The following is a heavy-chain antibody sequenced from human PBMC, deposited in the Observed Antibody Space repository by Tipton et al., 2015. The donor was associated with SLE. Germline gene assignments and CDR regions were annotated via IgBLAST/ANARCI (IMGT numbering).Heavy chain of an antibody. Sequence: TLSLTCTVSGGSISGYSWSWVRQPPGKGLEWIGYIYHSGSTNYNPSLKSRVTMSVDTSENQFSLKLTSVTAAGTAVYYCARDRYCGGGSCFDWFFDLWGRGTLVTVSS. V-gene: IGHV4-59*01. CDR3: ARDRYCGGGSCFDWFFDL. J-gene: IGHJ2*01. CDR1: GGSISGYS. D-gene: IGHD2-15*01. CDR2: IYHSGST.